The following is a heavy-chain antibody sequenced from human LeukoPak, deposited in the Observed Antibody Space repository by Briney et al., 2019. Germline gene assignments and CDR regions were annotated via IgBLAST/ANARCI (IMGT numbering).Heavy chain of an antibody. V-gene: IGHV3-21*01. D-gene: IGHD3-3*01. J-gene: IGHJ3*02. Sequence: GGSLRLSCAASGFTFSSYSMNWVRQAPGKGLGWVSSISSSSSYIYYADSVKGRFTISRDNDKNSLYLQMNSLRAEDTAVYYCARGLGGYYNFWSGYVSPFDIWGQGTMVTVSS. CDR2: ISSSSSYI. CDR1: GFTFSSYS. CDR3: ARGLGGYYNFWSGYVSPFDI.